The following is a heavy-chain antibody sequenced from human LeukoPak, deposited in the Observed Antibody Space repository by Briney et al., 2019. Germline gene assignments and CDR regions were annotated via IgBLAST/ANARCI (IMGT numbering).Heavy chain of an antibody. D-gene: IGHD1-26*01. V-gene: IGHV3-21*05. J-gene: IGHJ4*02. Sequence: TGGSLRLSCAASGFTFSSYSMNWVHQAPGKGLEWVSYISGSSSDIHYADSVKGRFTISRDNANNSLYLQMNSLRVEDTAVYYCARGCGSLSLGYWGQGTLVAVSS. CDR2: ISGSSSDI. CDR1: GFTFSSYS. CDR3: ARGCGSLSLGY.